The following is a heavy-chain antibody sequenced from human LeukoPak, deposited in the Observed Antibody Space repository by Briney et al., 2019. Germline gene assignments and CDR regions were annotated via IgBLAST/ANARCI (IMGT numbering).Heavy chain of an antibody. CDR3: ARVIGSYGDSAY. CDR1: GFTFSSYS. J-gene: IGHJ4*02. D-gene: IGHD3-16*01. CDR2: ISSTSSAI. Sequence: GGSLRLSCAASGFTFSSYSINWVRQAPGKGLEWVSYISSTSSAIYYTDSVKGRFTISRDNAKNSLYLQMNSLRAEDTAVYYCARVIGSYGDSAYWGQGTLVTVSS. V-gene: IGHV3-48*04.